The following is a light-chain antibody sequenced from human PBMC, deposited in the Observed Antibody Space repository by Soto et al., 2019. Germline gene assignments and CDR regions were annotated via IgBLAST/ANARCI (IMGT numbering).Light chain of an antibody. Sequence: QSSLTQPSSWSGSLGQSITISCTGTISDVGAYNYVSWYQQQPGKAPKLMISEVSNRPSGVSNRFSGSKSGNTASLIISGLQAEDEADYYCCSFTSITTYVFGAGTKVNVL. CDR2: EVS. CDR1: ISDVGAYNY. V-gene: IGLV2-14*01. CDR3: CSFTSITTYV. J-gene: IGLJ1*01.